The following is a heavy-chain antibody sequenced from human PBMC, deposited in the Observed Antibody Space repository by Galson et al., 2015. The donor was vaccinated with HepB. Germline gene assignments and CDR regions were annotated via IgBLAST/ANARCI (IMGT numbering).Heavy chain of an antibody. Sequence: SVKVSCKASGGTFSSYAISWVRQAPGQGLEWMGGIIPIFGTANYAQKFQGRVTITADESTSTAYMELSSLRSEDTAVYYCASLIPDYDSSAYVFHWGQGTLVTVSS. D-gene: IGHD3-22*01. J-gene: IGHJ4*02. V-gene: IGHV1-69*13. CDR1: GGTFSSYA. CDR2: IIPIFGTA. CDR3: ASLIPDYDSSAYVFH.